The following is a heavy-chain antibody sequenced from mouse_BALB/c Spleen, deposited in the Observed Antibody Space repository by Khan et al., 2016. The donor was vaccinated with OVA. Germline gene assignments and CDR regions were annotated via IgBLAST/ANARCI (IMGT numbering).Heavy chain of an antibody. D-gene: IGHD2-14*01. CDR1: GYTFTTYT. Sequence: VQLQESGAELARPGASVKMSCKASGYTFTTYTMHWVKQRPGQGLEWIGYINPSKGYTNYNQKFKDKSTLTADKSSSTAYMQLSSLTSDYSAVYYCAREGAYYRSDGWFSYWGQGTLVTVSA. CDR3: AREGAYYRSDGWFSY. CDR2: INPSKGYT. V-gene: IGHV1-4*01. J-gene: IGHJ3*01.